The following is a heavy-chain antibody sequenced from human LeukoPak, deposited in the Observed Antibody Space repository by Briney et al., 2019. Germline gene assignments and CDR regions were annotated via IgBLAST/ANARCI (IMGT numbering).Heavy chain of an antibody. Sequence: SETLSLTCTVSGGSISSYYWSWIRQPPGKGLEWIGYIYYSGSTNYNPSLKSRVTISVDTSKNQFSLKLSSVTAADTAVYYCARHGMLWLNAYLDYWGQGTLVTDSS. CDR1: GGSISSYY. V-gene: IGHV4-59*08. CDR3: ARHGMLWLNAYLDY. D-gene: IGHD5-18*01. CDR2: IYYSGST. J-gene: IGHJ4*02.